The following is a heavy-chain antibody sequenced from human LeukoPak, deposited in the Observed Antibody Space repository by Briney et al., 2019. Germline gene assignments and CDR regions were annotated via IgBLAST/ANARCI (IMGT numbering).Heavy chain of an antibody. CDR2: IYYSGST. V-gene: IGHV4-39*01. D-gene: IGHD4-17*01. CDR3: ARHTRAAVTRDWFDP. Sequence: PSETLSLTCTVSAGSISSSSYYWGWIRQPPGKGLEWIGSIYYSGSTYYNPSLKSRVPISVDTSKNQFSLKLSSVTAADTAVYYCARHTRAAVTRDWFDPWGQGTLVTVSS. CDR1: AGSISSSSYY. J-gene: IGHJ5*02.